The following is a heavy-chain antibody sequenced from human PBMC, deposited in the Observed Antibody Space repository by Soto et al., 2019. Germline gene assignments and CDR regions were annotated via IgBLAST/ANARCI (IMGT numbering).Heavy chain of an antibody. J-gene: IGHJ5*02. V-gene: IGHV5-10-1*04. D-gene: IGHD3-3*01. Sequence: GESLKISCQGSGFDFTSHWITWVRLMGVRGLDWRGNIDLVDSQTHYSPSFQGQVTLSADKSINTSFMKWATLRASDTAIYYCARFNFGVVTSCSWFDPWGQGTLVTVSS. CDR3: ARFNFGVVTSCSWFDP. CDR2: IDLVDSQT. CDR1: GFDFTSHW.